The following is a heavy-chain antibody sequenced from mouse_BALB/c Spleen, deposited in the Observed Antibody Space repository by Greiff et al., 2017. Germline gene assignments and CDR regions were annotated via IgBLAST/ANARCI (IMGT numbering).Heavy chain of an antibody. Sequence: EVQLVESGGGLVQPGGSLKLSCAASGFTFSSYTMSWVRQTPEKRLEWVAYISNGGGSTYYPDTVKGRFTISRDNAKNTLYLQMSSLKSEDTAMYYCATNYVFYAMDYWGQGTSVTVSS. V-gene: IGHV5-12-2*01. CDR3: ATNYVFYAMDY. CDR1: GFTFSSYT. D-gene: IGHD2-1*01. CDR2: ISNGGGST. J-gene: IGHJ4*01.